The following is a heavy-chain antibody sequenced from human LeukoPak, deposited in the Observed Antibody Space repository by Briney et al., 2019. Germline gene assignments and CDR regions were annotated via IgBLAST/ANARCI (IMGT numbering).Heavy chain of an antibody. Sequence: AGGSLRLSCAASGFTFSIYEMNWVRQAPGKGLEWISHINTDSSSIHYADSMKGRFTISRDNAKNSLYLQMNSLRVEDTAVYYCANSVDESSAYRPLDFWGQGTLVTVSS. V-gene: IGHV3-48*04. CDR3: ANSVDESSAYRPLDF. CDR1: GFTFSIYE. J-gene: IGHJ4*02. CDR2: INTDSSSI. D-gene: IGHD3-22*01.